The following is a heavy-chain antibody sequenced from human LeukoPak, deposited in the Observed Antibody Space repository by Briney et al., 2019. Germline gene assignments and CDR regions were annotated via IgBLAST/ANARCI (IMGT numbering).Heavy chain of an antibody. CDR2: IYHSGST. V-gene: IGHV4-30-2*01. CDR3: ASASGSYYNWFDP. CDR1: GGSISSGGYS. D-gene: IGHD3-10*01. J-gene: IGHJ5*02. Sequence: SQTLSLTCAVSGGSISSGGYSWSWIRQPPGKGLEWIGYIYHSGSTYYNPSLKSRVTMSVDRSKNQFSLKLSSVTAADTAVYYCASASGSYYNWFDPWGQGTLVTVSS.